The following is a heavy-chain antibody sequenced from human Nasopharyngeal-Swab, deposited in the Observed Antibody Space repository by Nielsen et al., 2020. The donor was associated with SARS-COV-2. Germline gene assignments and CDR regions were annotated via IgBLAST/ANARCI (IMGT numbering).Heavy chain of an antibody. J-gene: IGHJ4*02. CDR1: GFTFSSYW. V-gene: IGHV3-7*01. CDR2: IKQDGSEK. Sequence: GESLKISCAASGFTFSSYWMSWVHQAPGKGLEWVANIKQDGSEKYYVDSVKGRFTISRDNAKNSLYLQMNSLRAEDTAVYYCARDSIALFDYWGQGTLVTVSS. D-gene: IGHD3-3*02. CDR3: ARDSIALFDY.